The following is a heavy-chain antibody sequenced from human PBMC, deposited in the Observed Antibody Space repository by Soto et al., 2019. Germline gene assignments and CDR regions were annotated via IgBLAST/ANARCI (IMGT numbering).Heavy chain of an antibody. CDR2: IYYSGST. CDR3: AREGQWLAEGWFDP. J-gene: IGHJ5*02. D-gene: IGHD6-19*01. CDR1: GGSISSYY. Sequence: QVQLQESGPGLVKPSETLSLTCTVSGGSISSYYWSWIRQPPGQGLEWIGYIYYSGSTNYNPSLRRRVTISVDTSKNQFSLKLSSVTAADTAVYYCAREGQWLAEGWFDPWGQGTLVTVSS. V-gene: IGHV4-59*01.